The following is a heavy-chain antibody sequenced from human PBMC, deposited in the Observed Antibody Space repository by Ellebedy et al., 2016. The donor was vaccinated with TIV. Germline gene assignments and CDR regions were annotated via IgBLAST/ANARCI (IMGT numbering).Heavy chain of an antibody. D-gene: IGHD3/OR15-3a*01. CDR3: VRNVMIFTFDKWYADL. V-gene: IGHV4-39*01. Sequence: SETLSLTCSASGGSITSAPYYWGWVRQPPGKGLEWVGTIYYGGNTYYNPSLQSRVSISVDTSKNQFSLELNSVTAADTAVYYCVRNVMIFTFDKWYADLWGRGTLVTVSS. CDR1: GGSITSAPYY. CDR2: IYYGGNT. J-gene: IGHJ2*01.